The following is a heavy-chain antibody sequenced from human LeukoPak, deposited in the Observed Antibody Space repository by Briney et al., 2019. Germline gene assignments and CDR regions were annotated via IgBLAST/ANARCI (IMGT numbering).Heavy chain of an antibody. D-gene: IGHD5-24*01. J-gene: IGHJ4*02. CDR1: GFTFSSYA. Sequence: PGGSLRLSCAASGFTFSSYAMHWVRQAPGKGLEWVAVISYDGSNKYYADSVKGRFTISRDNSKNTLYLQMNSLRAEDTAVYYCARDGGMGWLQLKVIGYFDYWGQGTLVTVSS. CDR2: ISYDGSNK. V-gene: IGHV3-30-3*01. CDR3: ARDGGMGWLQLKVIGYFDY.